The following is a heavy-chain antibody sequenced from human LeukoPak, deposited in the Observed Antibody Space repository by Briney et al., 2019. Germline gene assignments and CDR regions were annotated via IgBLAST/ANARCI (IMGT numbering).Heavy chain of an antibody. D-gene: IGHD1-14*01. Sequence: GAALQISFQGSGYRFTSYWIGWGRRMPGKGGEWRGIIYPGHSDTRYSPSFQGQVTISPDKSISTAYLQWSSLKASDTAMYYCARHGGHRNRYGGYYYYMDVWGKGTTVTVSS. CDR3: ARHGGHRNRYGGYYYYMDV. CDR2: IYPGHSDT. V-gene: IGHV5-51*01. J-gene: IGHJ6*03. CDR1: GYRFTSYW.